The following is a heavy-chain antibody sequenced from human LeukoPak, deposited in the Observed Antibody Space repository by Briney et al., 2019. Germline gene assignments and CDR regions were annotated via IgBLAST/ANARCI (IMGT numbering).Heavy chain of an antibody. CDR2: MKQDGSEI. CDR1: GFTXXXYW. D-gene: IGHD3-16*02. J-gene: IGHJ4*02. CDR3: ARGVYQFDY. Sequence: GFTXXXYWMTWVRQAPGKGLEWVAYMKQDGSEIYYVDSVKGRFTISRDNANNSLYLQMNSLRAEDTALYYCARGVYQFDYWGQGTLVTVSS. V-gene: IGHV3-7*01.